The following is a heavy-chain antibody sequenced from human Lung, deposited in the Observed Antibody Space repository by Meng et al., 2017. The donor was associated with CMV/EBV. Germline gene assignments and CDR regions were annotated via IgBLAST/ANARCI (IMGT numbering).Heavy chain of an antibody. CDR1: GGSMGSTNW. CDR2: IYHRGST. CDR3: ARADKVRFDY. J-gene: IGHJ4*02. Sequence: QAQREESGPGRGKPSGALSLTCAVSGGSMGSTNWGSWVRQPPGKGLEWIGEIYHRGSTNYKPSLKSRVSISVDKSKNQFSLKLSSVTAADTAVYYCARADKVRFDYWGQGTLVTVSS. V-gene: IGHV4-4*02.